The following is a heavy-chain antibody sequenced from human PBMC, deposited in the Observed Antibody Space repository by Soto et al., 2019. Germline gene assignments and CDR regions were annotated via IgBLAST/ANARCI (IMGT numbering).Heavy chain of an antibody. Sequence: SVKVSCKASGGTFSSYTISCVRQAPGQGLEWMGRIIPILGIANYAQKFQGRVTITADKSTSTAYMGLSSLRSEDTAVYYCARTKGGWDYYYYYYMDVWGKGTTVTVSS. CDR1: GGTFSSYT. V-gene: IGHV1-69*02. CDR2: IIPILGIA. J-gene: IGHJ6*03. CDR3: ARTKGGWDYYYYYYMDV.